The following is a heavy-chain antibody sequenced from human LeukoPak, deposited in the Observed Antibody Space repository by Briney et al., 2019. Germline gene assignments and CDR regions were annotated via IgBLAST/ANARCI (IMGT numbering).Heavy chain of an antibody. Sequence: PGGSLRLSCAASGFTFSRYWMHWVRQAPGKGLVWVSRINSDGSSTSYADSVKGQFTISRDNAKNTLYLQMNSLRVEDTAVYYCAKSGERRRPYYFDYWGQGTLVTVSS. CDR3: AKSGERRRPYYFDY. CDR2: INSDGSST. V-gene: IGHV3-74*01. J-gene: IGHJ4*02. D-gene: IGHD3-10*01. CDR1: GFTFSRYW.